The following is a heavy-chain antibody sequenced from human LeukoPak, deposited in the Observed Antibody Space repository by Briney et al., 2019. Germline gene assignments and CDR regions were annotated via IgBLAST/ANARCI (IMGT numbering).Heavy chain of an antibody. D-gene: IGHD6-19*01. Sequence: GGSLRLSCAVSGFTFSSCWMHWVGQVPGEGLVWVSRINSDGYSIGYADSVKGRFTISRDNAKNTLLLQVNSLRAEDTAVYYCARGGVAGGMDVWGQGTTVTVSS. CDR3: ARGGVAGGMDV. CDR1: GFTFSSCW. V-gene: IGHV3-74*01. J-gene: IGHJ6*02. CDR2: INSDGYSI.